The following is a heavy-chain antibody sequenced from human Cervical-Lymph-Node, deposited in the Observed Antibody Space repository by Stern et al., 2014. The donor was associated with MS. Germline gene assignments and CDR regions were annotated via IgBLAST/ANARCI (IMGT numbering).Heavy chain of an antibody. J-gene: IGHJ3*02. CDR3: AKDAYDSGGWPSAFDI. D-gene: IGHD3-22*01. CDR2: ISDSGGST. Sequence: EVQLVESGGGLVQPGGSLRLSCAASGFTFSSYAMSWVRQAPGKGLEWVSAISDSGGSTNYADSVKGRFTISRDNSKNTLYLQMNSLRAEDTAVYYCAKDAYDSGGWPSAFDIWGQGTMVTVSS. V-gene: IGHV3-23*04. CDR1: GFTFSSYA.